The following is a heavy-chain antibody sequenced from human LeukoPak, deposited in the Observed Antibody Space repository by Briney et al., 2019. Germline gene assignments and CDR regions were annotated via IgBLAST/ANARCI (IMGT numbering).Heavy chain of an antibody. CDR2: IYYSGST. J-gene: IGHJ4*02. CDR3: ARGAVAGPGFDY. V-gene: IGHV4-31*03. Sequence: SETLSLTCTVSGGSISSGGYYWSWIRQHPGKGLEWIGYIYYSGSTYYNPSLKSRVTISVDTSKNQFSLKLSSVTAADTAVYYCARGAVAGPGFDYWGQGTLVTVSS. CDR1: GGSISSGGYY. D-gene: IGHD6-19*01.